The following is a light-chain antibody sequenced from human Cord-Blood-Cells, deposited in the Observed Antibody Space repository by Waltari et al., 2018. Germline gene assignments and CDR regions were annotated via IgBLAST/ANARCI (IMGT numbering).Light chain of an antibody. V-gene: IGLV2-14*01. CDR1: SSDGGGYNY. CDR2: EVS. J-gene: IGLJ1*01. CDR3: SSYTSSSTYV. Sequence: QSALTQPASVSGSPGQSITISCTGTSSDGGGYNYVSWYQQHPGKAPRPLMYEVSKRASGFANRCSGSKSSNTASLTISGLQAEDEADYYCSSYTSSSTYVFGTGTKVTVL.